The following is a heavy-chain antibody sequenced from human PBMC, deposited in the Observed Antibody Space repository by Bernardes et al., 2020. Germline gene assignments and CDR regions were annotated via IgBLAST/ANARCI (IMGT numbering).Heavy chain of an antibody. Sequence: GGSLRLSCAASGFTFSSYWMHWVRQAPGKGLVWVSRINSDGSSTSYADSVKGRFTISRDNAKNTLYLQMNSLRAEDTAVYYCARDSRYSSSSRYYYYYMDVWGKGTTVTVSS. V-gene: IGHV3-74*01. J-gene: IGHJ6*03. D-gene: IGHD6-6*01. CDR2: INSDGSST. CDR1: GFTFSSYW. CDR3: ARDSRYSSSSRYYYYYMDV.